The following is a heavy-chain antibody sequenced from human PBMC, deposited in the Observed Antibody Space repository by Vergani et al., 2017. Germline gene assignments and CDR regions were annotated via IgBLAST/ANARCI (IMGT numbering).Heavy chain of an antibody. CDR3: AGLPYYDFWSGSGWFDP. CDR2: IYTSGST. V-gene: IGHV4-61*02. Sequence: QVQLQESGPGLVKPSQTLSLTCTVSGGSISSGSYYWSWIRQPAGKGLEWIGRIYTSGSTNYNPSLKSRVTISVDTSKNQFSLKLSSVTAADTAVYYCAGLPYYDFWSGSGWFDPWGQEPWSPSPQ. CDR1: GGSISSGSYY. J-gene: IGHJ5*02. D-gene: IGHD3-3*01.